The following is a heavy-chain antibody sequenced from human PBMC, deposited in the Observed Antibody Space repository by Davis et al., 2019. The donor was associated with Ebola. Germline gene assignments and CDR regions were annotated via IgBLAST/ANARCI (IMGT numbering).Heavy chain of an antibody. V-gene: IGHV3-23*01. CDR2: ISGSGGST. Sequence: GESLKISCAASGFTFSSYAMSWVRQAPGKGLEWVSAISGSGGSTYYADSVKGRFTISRDNSKNTLYLQMNSLRAEDTAVYYCAKYRDFWSGYPTYYYYGMDVWGQGTTVTVSS. J-gene: IGHJ6*02. CDR3: AKYRDFWSGYPTYYYYGMDV. D-gene: IGHD3-3*01. CDR1: GFTFSSYA.